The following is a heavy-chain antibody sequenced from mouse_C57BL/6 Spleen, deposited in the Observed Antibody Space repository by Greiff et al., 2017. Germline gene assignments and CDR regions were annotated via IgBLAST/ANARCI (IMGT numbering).Heavy chain of an antibody. Sequence: QVQLQQPGAELVRPGTSVKLSCKASGYTFTSYWMHWVKQRPGQGLEWIGVIDPSDSYTNYNQKFKGKATLTVDTSSSTAYMQLSSLTSEDSAVYYCERGNPYYAMDYWGQGTSVTVSS. V-gene: IGHV1-59*01. J-gene: IGHJ4*01. CDR2: IDPSDSYT. CDR3: ERGNPYYAMDY. CDR1: GYTFTSYW. D-gene: IGHD2-1*01.